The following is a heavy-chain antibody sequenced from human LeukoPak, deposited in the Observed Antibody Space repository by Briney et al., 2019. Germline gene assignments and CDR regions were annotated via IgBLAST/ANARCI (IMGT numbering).Heavy chain of an antibody. CDR2: VSHDGTVQ. D-gene: IGHD1-1*01. Sequence: GRSLRLSCAASGFTFSNYGIQWVRQAPGKEPEWVAVVSHDGTVQFYADSVKGRFTISRDNSKNTLSLQMNSLRAEDTAVYYCAKETSERAATSLDCWGQGTLATVSS. CDR3: AKETSERAATSLDC. J-gene: IGHJ4*02. CDR1: GFTFSNYG. V-gene: IGHV3-30*18.